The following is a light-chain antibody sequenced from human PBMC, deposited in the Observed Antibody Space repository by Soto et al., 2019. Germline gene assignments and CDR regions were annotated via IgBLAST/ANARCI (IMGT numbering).Light chain of an antibody. CDR3: KQRSNWPLSYT. CDR1: QSVSSY. J-gene: IGKJ2*01. CDR2: DAS. V-gene: IGKV3-11*01. Sequence: EIVLTQSPATLSLSPGERATLSCRASQSVSSYLAWYKQKPGQAPRLLIYDASNRATGIPARFSGSGSGTEFTLTISSLEPKDLAVYYCKQRSNWPLSYTFGKGTKLEIK.